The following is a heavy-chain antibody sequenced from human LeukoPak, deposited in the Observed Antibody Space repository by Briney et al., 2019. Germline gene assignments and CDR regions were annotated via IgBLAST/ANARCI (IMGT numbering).Heavy chain of an antibody. CDR3: ARGRRKAVAGSFYYYYYYMDV. V-gene: IGHV4-38-2*02. CDR1: GYSISSGYY. D-gene: IGHD6-19*01. CDR2: IYHSGST. J-gene: IGHJ6*03. Sequence: SETLSLTCTVSGYSISSGYYWGWIRQPPGKGLEWIGSIYHSGSTYYNPSLKSRVTISVDTSKNQFSLKLSSVTAADTAVYYCARGRRKAVAGSFYYYYYYMDVWGKGTTVTVSS.